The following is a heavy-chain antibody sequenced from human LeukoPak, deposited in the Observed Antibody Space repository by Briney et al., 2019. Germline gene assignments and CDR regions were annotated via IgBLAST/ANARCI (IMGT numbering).Heavy chain of an antibody. Sequence: GGSLRLSCAASGFTFSSFAISWVRQAPGKGLEWVSAISGSGGSTYYADSVKGRFTISRDHSKNKLFLQMNSPRAEATAVYYCAKDRSCSGSSCNVGSWGQGTMVTVSS. D-gene: IGHD2-2*01. CDR2: ISGSGGST. CDR1: GFTFSSFA. CDR3: AKDRSCSGSSCNVGS. J-gene: IGHJ3*01. V-gene: IGHV3-23*01.